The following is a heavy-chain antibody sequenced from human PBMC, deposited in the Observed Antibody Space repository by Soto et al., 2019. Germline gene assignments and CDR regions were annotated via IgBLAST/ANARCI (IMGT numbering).Heavy chain of an antibody. V-gene: IGHV4-34*01. CDR2: INHSGST. CDR3: ARGHSSIAARTLDY. D-gene: IGHD6-6*01. Sequence: PSETLSLTCAVYGGSFSGYYWSWIRQPPGKGLEWIGEINHSGSTNYNPSLKSRVTISVDTSKNQFSLKLSSVTAADTAVYYCARGHSSIAARTLDYWREGTRVTV. J-gene: IGHJ4*02. CDR1: GGSFSGYY.